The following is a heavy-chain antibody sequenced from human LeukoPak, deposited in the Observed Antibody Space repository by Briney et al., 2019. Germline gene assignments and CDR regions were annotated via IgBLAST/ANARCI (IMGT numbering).Heavy chain of an antibody. D-gene: IGHD3-16*02. Sequence: GGSLRLSCAASGFTFSSYGMHWVRQAPGKGLEWVALIWYDGSSKHYADSVRGRFTISRVNSKNTLYLQMNSLRAEDTAVYYCARDFELSHWGQGTLVTVSS. CDR2: IWYDGSSK. V-gene: IGHV3-33*01. J-gene: IGHJ4*02. CDR3: ARDFELSH. CDR1: GFTFSSYG.